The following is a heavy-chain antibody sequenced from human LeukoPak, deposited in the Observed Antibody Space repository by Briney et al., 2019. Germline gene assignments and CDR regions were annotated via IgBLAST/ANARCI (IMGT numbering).Heavy chain of an antibody. J-gene: IGHJ4*02. CDR3: AKLGIAVAGTYY. D-gene: IGHD6-19*01. CDR2: ISGSGGST. V-gene: IGHV3-23*01. CDR1: GFTFSSYG. Sequence: GGSLRLSCVASGFTFSSYGMSWVRQAPGKGLEWVSGISGSGGSTYYADSVKGRFTISRDNSKNTLYLQMNSLRAEDTAVYYCAKLGIAVAGTYYWGQGTLVTVSS.